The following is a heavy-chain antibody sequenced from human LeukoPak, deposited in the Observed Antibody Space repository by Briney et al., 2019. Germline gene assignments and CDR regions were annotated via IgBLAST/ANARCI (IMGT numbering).Heavy chain of an antibody. CDR3: ARVATDAFDI. J-gene: IGHJ3*02. Sequence: ASVKVSCKASGGTFSSYAISWVRQAPGQGLEWMGGIIPIFGTANYAQKFQGRVTITADESTSTAYMELSSLRSEDTAVYYCARVATDAFDIWGQGTMVTVSP. CDR1: GGTFSSYA. CDR2: IIPIFGTA. V-gene: IGHV1-69*01.